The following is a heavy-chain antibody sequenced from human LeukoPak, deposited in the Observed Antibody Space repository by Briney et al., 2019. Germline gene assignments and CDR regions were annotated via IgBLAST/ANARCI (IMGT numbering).Heavy chain of an antibody. CDR3: AKDSIPDYDFWSGFATPDQYYFDY. CDR2: ISYDGSNK. CDR1: GFTFSSYG. V-gene: IGHV3-30*18. D-gene: IGHD3-3*01. J-gene: IGHJ4*02. Sequence: PGGSLRLSCAASGFTFSSYGMHWVRQAPGKGLEWVAVISYDGSNKYYADSVKGRFTISRDNSKNTLYLQMNSLRAEDTAVYYCAKDSIPDYDFWSGFATPDQYYFDYWGQGTLVTVSS.